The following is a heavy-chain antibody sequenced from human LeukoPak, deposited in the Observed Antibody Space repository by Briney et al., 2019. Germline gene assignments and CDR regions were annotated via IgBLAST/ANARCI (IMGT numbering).Heavy chain of an antibody. CDR1: GFTFNSHY. CDR2: TTDDATTT. D-gene: IGHD4-11*01. V-gene: IGHV3-74*01. J-gene: IGHJ4*02. CDR3: ARGHLYSFDH. Sequence: GGSLRLSCAFSGFTFNSHYVHWVRQAPGQGLLWVSRTTDDATTTYADSVRGRFTISRDIAKKTLYLQMNSLRTEDTAVYYCARGHLYSFDHWGQGALVTVSS.